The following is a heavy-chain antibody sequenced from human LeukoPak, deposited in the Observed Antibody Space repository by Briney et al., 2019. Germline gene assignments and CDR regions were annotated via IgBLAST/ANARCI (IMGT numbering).Heavy chain of an antibody. CDR1: GGSFSGYY. J-gene: IGHJ4*02. CDR2: INHSGST. D-gene: IGHD6-19*01. CDR3: ARGGIAVAGMGFDY. Sequence: SETLSLTCAVYGGSFSGYYWSWIRQPPGKGLEWIGEINHSGSTNYNPSLKRRVTISVDTSKNQFSLKLSSVTAADTAVYYCARGGIAVAGMGFDYWGQGTLVTVSS. V-gene: IGHV4-34*01.